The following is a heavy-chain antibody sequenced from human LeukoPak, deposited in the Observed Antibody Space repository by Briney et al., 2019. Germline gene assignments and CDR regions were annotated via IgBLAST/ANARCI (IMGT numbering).Heavy chain of an antibody. CDR2: IHPSGGNT. J-gene: IGHJ4*02. V-gene: IGHV1-46*01. D-gene: IGHD5-12*01. Sequence: ASVKVSCKASGYTFTSNYMHWVRQAPGQGLEWMGIIHPSGGNTNYAQKFQGRVAITRNTPISTAYMELSGLRSEDTAVYYCARGRSTGYPYYFEYWGQGTLVTVSS. CDR1: GYTFTSNY. CDR3: ARGRSTGYPYYFEY.